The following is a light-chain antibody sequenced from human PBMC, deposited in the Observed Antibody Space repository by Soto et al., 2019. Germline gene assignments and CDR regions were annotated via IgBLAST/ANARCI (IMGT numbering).Light chain of an antibody. V-gene: IGKV1-39*01. CDR1: QSISTC. CDR3: QQNYSTPQT. CDR2: AAS. Sequence: DIQMTQSPSSLSASVGDRVSITCRASQSISTCLNWYQQRPGEAPKLLIYAASSLQSGVPSRFSGSGSGAETNLTIGSLQPEDFAIESCQQNYSTPQTFGQGTKVEVK. J-gene: IGKJ1*01.